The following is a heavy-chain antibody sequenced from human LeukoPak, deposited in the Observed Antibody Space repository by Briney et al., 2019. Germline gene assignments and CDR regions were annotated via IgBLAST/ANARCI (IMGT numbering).Heavy chain of an antibody. Sequence: GGSQRLSCAASGFTFSSYAMSWVRQAPGKGLERVSGISGSGGSTHYADSVKGRFTISRDNSKNTLYLQMNSLRAEDTAVYYCAKDGRRYYYGSGSSYDYWGQGTLVTVSS. CDR1: GFTFSSYA. CDR3: AKDGRRYYYGSGSSYDY. V-gene: IGHV3-23*01. J-gene: IGHJ4*02. CDR2: ISGSGGST. D-gene: IGHD3-10*01.